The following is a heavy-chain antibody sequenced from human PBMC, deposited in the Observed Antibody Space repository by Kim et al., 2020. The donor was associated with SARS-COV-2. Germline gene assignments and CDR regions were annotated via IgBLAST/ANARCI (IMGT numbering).Heavy chain of an antibody. Sequence: GESLKISCKGSGYSFTSYWIGWVRQMPGKGLEWMGIIYPGDSDTRYSPSFQGQVTISADKSISTAYLQWSSLKASDTAMYYCSRLPIAAAGSRYFDYWGQGTLVTVSS. V-gene: IGHV5-51*01. D-gene: IGHD6-13*01. CDR2: IYPGDSDT. J-gene: IGHJ4*02. CDR3: SRLPIAAAGSRYFDY. CDR1: GYSFTSYW.